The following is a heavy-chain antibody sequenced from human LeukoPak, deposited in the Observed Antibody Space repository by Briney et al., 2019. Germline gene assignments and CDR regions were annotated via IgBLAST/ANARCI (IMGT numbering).Heavy chain of an antibody. CDR1: GFTFSSYG. D-gene: IGHD3-22*01. J-gene: IGHJ4*02. CDR3: ARRGYYDSSGYDY. V-gene: IGHV3-21*01. CDR2: ISSTSGYI. Sequence: PGGSLRLSCAASGFTFSSYGMNWVRQAPGKGLEWVSSISSTSGYIFYADSVKGRFTISRDNAKNSLYLQINSLRAEDTAIYYCARRGYYDSSGYDYWGQGTLVTVSS.